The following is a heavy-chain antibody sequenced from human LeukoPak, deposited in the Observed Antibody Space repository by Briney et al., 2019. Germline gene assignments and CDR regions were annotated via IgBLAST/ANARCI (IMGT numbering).Heavy chain of an antibody. D-gene: IGHD3-10*01. CDR3: ARVARITMVRGVAWYFDL. Sequence: SETLSLTCSVSGGSISSYYWSWIRQPPGKGLEWIGYIYYSGSTNYNPSLKSRVTISVDTSKNQFSLKLSSVTAADTAVYYCARVARITMVRGVAWYFDLWGRGTLVTVSS. J-gene: IGHJ2*01. CDR2: IYYSGST. CDR1: GGSISSYY. V-gene: IGHV4-59*01.